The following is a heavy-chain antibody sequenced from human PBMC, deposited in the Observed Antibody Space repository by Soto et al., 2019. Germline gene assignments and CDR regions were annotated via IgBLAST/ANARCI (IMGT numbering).Heavy chain of an antibody. CDR3: ARLEYYDSSGYYYVPPYFDY. J-gene: IGHJ4*02. CDR2: IYYSGST. V-gene: IGHV4-39*01. D-gene: IGHD3-22*01. Sequence: PSETLSLTCTVSGGSISSSSYYWGWIRQPPGKGLEWTGSIYYSGSTYYNPSLKSRVTISVDTSKNQFSLKLRSVTAADTAVYYCARLEYYDSSGYYYVPPYFDYWGQGTRVTVSS. CDR1: GGSISSSSYY.